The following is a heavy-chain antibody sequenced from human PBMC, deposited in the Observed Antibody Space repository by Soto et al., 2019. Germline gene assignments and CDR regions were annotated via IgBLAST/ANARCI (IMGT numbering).Heavy chain of an antibody. CDR1: GFTLSNYE. D-gene: IGHD4-17*01. CDR2: TNSRGSMV. V-gene: IGHV3-48*03. Sequence: PGGSLRLSCAASGFTLSNYEMNWVRQAPGKGLEWIAYTNSRGSMVYYGDSASGRFTISRDNAKNSVYLQMDSLRADDTAVYYCATSYGDYVPVYWGQGTLVTVSS. J-gene: IGHJ4*02. CDR3: ATSYGDYVPVY.